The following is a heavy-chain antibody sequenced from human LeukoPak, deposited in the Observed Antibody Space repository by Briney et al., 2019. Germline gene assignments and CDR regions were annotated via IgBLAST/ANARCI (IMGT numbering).Heavy chain of an antibody. CDR1: GGSISSSSYY. J-gene: IGHJ4*02. Sequence: PSETLSLTCTVSGGSISSSSYYWGWIRQPPGKGLEWIGSIYYSGSTYYNPSLKSRVTISVGTSKNQFSLKLSSVTAADTAVYYCARVRGSYRGGLGYFDYWGQGTLVTVSS. CDR3: ARVRGSYRGGLGYFDY. V-gene: IGHV4-39*07. CDR2: IYYSGST. D-gene: IGHD1-26*01.